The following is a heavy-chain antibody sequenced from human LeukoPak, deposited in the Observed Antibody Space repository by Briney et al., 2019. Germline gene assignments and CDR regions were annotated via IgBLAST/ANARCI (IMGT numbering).Heavy chain of an antibody. J-gene: IGHJ3*02. Sequence: SETLSLTCTVSGGSISSHYWSWIRQPSGKGLEWIGYIYYSGSTNYNPSLKSRVTISVDTSKNQFSLKLNSVTAADTAVYYCAREVSSSNAIDIWGQGTMVAVSS. V-gene: IGHV4-59*11. CDR3: AREVSSSNAIDI. CDR2: IYYSGST. D-gene: IGHD6-6*01. CDR1: GGSISSHY.